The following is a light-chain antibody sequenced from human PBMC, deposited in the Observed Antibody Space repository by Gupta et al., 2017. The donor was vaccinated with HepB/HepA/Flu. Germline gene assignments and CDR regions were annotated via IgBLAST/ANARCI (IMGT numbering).Light chain of an antibody. CDR2: ENN. J-gene: IGLJ3*02. CDR3: QSYDSSNRV. V-gene: IGLV6-57*03. CDR1: SGSIASNY. Sequence: FMLTQPHSVSESPGKPVTISCTRSSGSIASNYVQWYQQRPGSAPTTVIYENNQRPSGVPDRFSGSIDSSSNSASLTISGLKTEDEADYYCQSYDSSNRVFGGGTKLTVL.